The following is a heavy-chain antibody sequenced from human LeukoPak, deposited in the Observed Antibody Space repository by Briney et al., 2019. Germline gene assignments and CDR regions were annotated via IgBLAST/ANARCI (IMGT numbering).Heavy chain of an antibody. CDR1: GYSFTSYW. CDR2: IYPGDSDT. D-gene: IGHD3-22*01. CDR3: ASTSLTYYYDSSGYLDAFDI. J-gene: IGHJ3*02. Sequence: GESLKISCKGSGYSFTSYWIGWVRQMPGKGLEWMGIIYPGDSDTRYSPPFQGQVTISADKSISTACLQWSSLKASDTAVYYCASTSLTYYYDSSGYLDAFDIWGQGTAVTVSS. V-gene: IGHV5-51*01.